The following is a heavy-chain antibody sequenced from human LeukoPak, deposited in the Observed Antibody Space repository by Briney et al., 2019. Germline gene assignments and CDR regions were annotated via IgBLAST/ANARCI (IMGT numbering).Heavy chain of an antibody. V-gene: IGHV4-34*01. D-gene: IGHD6-6*01. J-gene: IGHJ4*02. CDR3: ARGAYGIAARPMDY. CDR2: INHSGST. CDR1: GRSFSGYY. Sequence: SQTMSLTSAVYGRSFSGYYWSWTRHPPGKGLEWIGEINHSGSTNYNPSLKSRVTISVDTSKNQFSLKLSSVTAADTAVYYCARGAYGIAARPMDYWGQGTLVTVSS.